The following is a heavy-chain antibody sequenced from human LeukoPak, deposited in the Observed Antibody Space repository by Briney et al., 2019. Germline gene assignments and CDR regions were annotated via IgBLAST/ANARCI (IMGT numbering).Heavy chain of an antibody. J-gene: IGHJ4*02. V-gene: IGHV3-23*01. CDR3: AKEGDYCSSTICYADY. CDR2: ISASGGST. CDR1: GFSFSSYG. D-gene: IGHD2-2*01. Sequence: GGTLRLSCAASGFSFSSYGMSWVRQAPGKGLEWVSSISASGGSTYYADSVKGHFTISRDNSKNTLYLQMNSLRAEDTAVYYCAKEGDYCSSTICYADYWGQGTLVTVSS.